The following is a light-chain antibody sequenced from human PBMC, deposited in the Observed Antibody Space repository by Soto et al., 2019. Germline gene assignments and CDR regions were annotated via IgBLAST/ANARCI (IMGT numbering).Light chain of an antibody. CDR1: QTVGSN. V-gene: IGKV3-15*01. CDR2: GAS. J-gene: IGKJ1*01. Sequence: EIVMAQSPSTLSVSAGERATLSCRASQTVGSNLAWYQQKPGQTPRLLIYGASTRATGIPATFSGSGSGTEFTLTISSLQSEDFAVYYCQQYNDWPWTFGQGTKVDI. CDR3: QQYNDWPWT.